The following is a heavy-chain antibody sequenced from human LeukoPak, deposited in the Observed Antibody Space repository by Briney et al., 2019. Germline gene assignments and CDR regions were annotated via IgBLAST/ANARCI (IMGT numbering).Heavy chain of an antibody. CDR2: IKQDGSEK. V-gene: IGHV3-7*01. D-gene: IGHD2-2*01. Sequence: GGSLRLSCVASEFSFSAFWMTWVRQAPGKGLEWVANIKQDGSEKHYMDSAKGRFTISRDNAKNSLYLQMNSLRVEDTVTYFCASGGGFRSSTFDCSSTSCPLDYWGQGALVTVSS. CDR1: EFSFSAFW. CDR3: ASGGGFRSSTFDCSSTSCPLDY. J-gene: IGHJ4*02.